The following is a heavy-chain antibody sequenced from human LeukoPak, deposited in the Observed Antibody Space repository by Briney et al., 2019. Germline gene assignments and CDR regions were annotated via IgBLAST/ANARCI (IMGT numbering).Heavy chain of an antibody. D-gene: IGHD1-1*01. CDR1: GYSITSYW. J-gene: IGHJ5*02. CDR3: ARHGATGSFDP. V-gene: IGHV5-51*01. CDR2: VYPGDSEI. Sequence: AESLKISSKGAGYSITSYWIGWRRQMPDKRLERMGIVYPGDSEIIYSPSLQGQVTISADTSISTAYLQWSSLKASDTGMYYCARHGATGSFDPWGQGTLVTVSS.